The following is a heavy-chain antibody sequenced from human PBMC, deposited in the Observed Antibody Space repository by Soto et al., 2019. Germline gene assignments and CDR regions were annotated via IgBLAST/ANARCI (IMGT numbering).Heavy chain of an antibody. Sequence: SVKVSCKASGGTFSSYAISWVRQAPGQGPEWMGGIIPIFGTANYAQKFQGRVTITADESTSTAYMELSSLRSEDTAVYYCARNMGDYVWGSYRPFDYWGQGTLVTVSS. D-gene: IGHD3-16*02. J-gene: IGHJ4*02. CDR3: ARNMGDYVWGSYRPFDY. CDR1: GGTFSSYA. V-gene: IGHV1-69*13. CDR2: IIPIFGTA.